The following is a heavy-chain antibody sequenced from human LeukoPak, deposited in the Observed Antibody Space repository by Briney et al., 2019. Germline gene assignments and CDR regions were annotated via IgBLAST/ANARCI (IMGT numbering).Heavy chain of an antibody. J-gene: IGHJ6*03. CDR2: IYTSGST. D-gene: IGHD1-1*01. Sequence: SETLSLTCTVSGGSISSGSYYWSWIRQPAGKGLEWIGRIYTSGSTNYNPSLKSRVTISVDTSKNQFSLKLSSVTAADTAVYYCASTDWNGYYYYMDVWGKGTTVTVSS. CDR1: GGSISSGSYY. CDR3: ASTDWNGYYYYMDV. V-gene: IGHV4-61*02.